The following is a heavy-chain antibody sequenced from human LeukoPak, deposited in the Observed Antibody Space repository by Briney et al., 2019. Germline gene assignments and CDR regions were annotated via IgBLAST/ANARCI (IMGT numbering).Heavy chain of an antibody. Sequence: GGSLRLSCAASGFTFSNYWMHWVRQAPGKGLVWVSRINTDGSSTSYADSVKGRFTISRDNAKNTLYLQMNSLRAEDTTVYYCAKTPPYCSSTSCQPFDYWGQGTLVTVSS. CDR1: GFTFSNYW. D-gene: IGHD2-2*01. CDR2: INTDGSST. J-gene: IGHJ4*02. V-gene: IGHV3-74*01. CDR3: AKTPPYCSSTSCQPFDY.